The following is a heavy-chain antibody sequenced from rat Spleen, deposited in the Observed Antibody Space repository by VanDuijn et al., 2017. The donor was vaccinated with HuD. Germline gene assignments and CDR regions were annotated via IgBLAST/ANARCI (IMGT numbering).Heavy chain of an antibody. CDR3: ARPTYYGHYFDY. CDR1: GFTFSNYY. V-gene: IGHV5-25*01. J-gene: IGHJ2*01. Sequence: EVQLVESGGGLVQPGRSMKLSCAASGFTFSNYYMAWVRQAPTKGLEWVASISTGGGNTYYRDSVKGRFTISRYNAKSTLSLQMDSLRSEDTANYYCARPTYYGHYFDYWGQGVMVTGSS. CDR2: ISTGGGNT. D-gene: IGHD1-9*01.